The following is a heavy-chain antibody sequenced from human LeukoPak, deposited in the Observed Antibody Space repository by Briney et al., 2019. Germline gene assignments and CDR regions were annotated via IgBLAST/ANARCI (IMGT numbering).Heavy chain of an antibody. J-gene: IGHJ4*02. CDR2: IIPIFGTA. V-gene: IGHV1-69*01. D-gene: IGHD3-10*01. CDR1: GGTFSSYA. CDR3: ARDLYYYGSGSNPSTYYFDY. Sequence: GASVNVSCKASGGTFSSYAISWVRQAPGQGLEWMGGIIPIFGTANYAQKFQGRVTITADESTSTAYMELSSLRSEDTAVYYCARDLYYYGSGSNPSTYYFDYWGQGTLVTVSS.